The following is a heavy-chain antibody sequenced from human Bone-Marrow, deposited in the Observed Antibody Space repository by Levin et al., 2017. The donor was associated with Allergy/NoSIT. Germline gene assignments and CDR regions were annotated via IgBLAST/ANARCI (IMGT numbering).Heavy chain of an antibody. CDR1: GGIFSTYA. J-gene: IGHJ4*02. CDR2: IIPVLDIV. D-gene: IGHD4-17*01. CDR3: ARDTREHGDYVWYFDY. V-gene: IGHV1-69*04. Sequence: SVKVSCKASGGIFSTYAISWVRQAPGQGLEWMGRIIPVLDIVNYAQDFQGRVTISADKSTRTAYMELSRLRSEDTAVYYCARDTREHGDYVWYFDYWGQGTLVTVSS.